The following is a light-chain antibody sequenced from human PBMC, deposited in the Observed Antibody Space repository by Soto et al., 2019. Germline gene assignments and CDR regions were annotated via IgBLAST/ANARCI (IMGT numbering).Light chain of an antibody. CDR1: SSNTGSNY. J-gene: IGLJ2*01. Sequence: QSVLTQPPSASGTPGQRVTISCSGSSSNTGSNYVYWYQQLPGTAPKLLIDTNNQRPSGVPDRFSGSKSGTSASLAISGLRSEDEANYYCAAWDDRLSGRVFGRGTKLTVL. V-gene: IGLV1-47*01. CDR2: TNN. CDR3: AAWDDRLSGRV.